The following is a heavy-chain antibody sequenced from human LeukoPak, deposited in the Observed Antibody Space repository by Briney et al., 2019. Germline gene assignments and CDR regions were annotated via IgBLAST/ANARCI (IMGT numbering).Heavy chain of an antibody. V-gene: IGHV3-23*01. Sequence: PGGSLRLSCAASGFTFTGFAMSWVRQAPGKGLEWVSGISGSGESTYYADSVKGRFTISRDNSKNTLYLQMNSLRAEDTAVYYCAKMMIWNLRGFDYWGQGTLVTVSS. CDR2: ISGSGEST. J-gene: IGHJ4*02. D-gene: IGHD1-1*01. CDR1: GFTFTGFA. CDR3: AKMMIWNLRGFDY.